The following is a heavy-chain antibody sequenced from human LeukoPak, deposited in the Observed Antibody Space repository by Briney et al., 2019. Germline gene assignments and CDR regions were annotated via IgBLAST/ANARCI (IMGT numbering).Heavy chain of an antibody. CDR2: TTTDGSIK. Sequence: PGGSLRLSCAASGFTISAYGMDWVRQAPGKGLEWVAFTTTDGSIKWYGGSVEGRFTISRDISKNTLFLQMNSLRVEDTAVYYCARDRVIGWAYDHAEYFDYWGQGTLVTVSS. J-gene: IGHJ4*02. D-gene: IGHD3-22*01. CDR1: GFTISAYG. V-gene: IGHV3-30*02. CDR3: ARDRVIGWAYDHAEYFDY.